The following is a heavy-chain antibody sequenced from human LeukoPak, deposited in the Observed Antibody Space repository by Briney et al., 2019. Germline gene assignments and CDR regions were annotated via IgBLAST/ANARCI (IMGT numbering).Heavy chain of an antibody. V-gene: IGHV3-23*01. D-gene: IGHD6-19*01. Sequence: GGSLRLSCAASGFTFSSCAMSWVRQAPGKGLEWVSAISGSGGSTYYADSVEGRFTISRDNSKNTLYLQMNSLRAEDTAVYYCAKEVAVAGTVYYFDYWGQGTLVTVSS. CDR1: GFTFSSCA. CDR3: AKEVAVAGTVYYFDY. CDR2: ISGSGGST. J-gene: IGHJ4*02.